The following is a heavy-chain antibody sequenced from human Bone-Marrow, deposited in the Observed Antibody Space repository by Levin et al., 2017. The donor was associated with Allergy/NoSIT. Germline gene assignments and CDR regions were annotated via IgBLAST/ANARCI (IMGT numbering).Heavy chain of an antibody. CDR2: IYYSGST. J-gene: IGHJ4*02. CDR1: GGSISSSSYY. CDR3: ARGGGQRPPDFWSGYYEYFDY. D-gene: IGHD3-3*01. V-gene: IGHV4-39*07. Sequence: GSLRLSCTVSGGSISSSSYYWGWIRQPPGKGLEWIGSIYYSGSTYYNPSLKSRVTISVDTSKNQFSLKLSSVTAADTAVYYCARGGGQRPPDFWSGYYEYFDYWGQGTLVTVSS.